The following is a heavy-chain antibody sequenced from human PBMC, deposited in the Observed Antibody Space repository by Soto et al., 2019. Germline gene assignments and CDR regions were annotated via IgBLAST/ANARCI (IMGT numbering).Heavy chain of an antibody. Sequence: PGGSLRLSCAASGFTFSSYGMHWVRQAPGKGLEWVSAIWCGGGSTYYADSVKGRFTISRDNSKNTLYLQMNSLRAEDTAVYYCATHLFRSHPDAFAIWGRGTMVTVSS. CDR1: GFTFSSYG. D-gene: IGHD3-10*02. V-gene: IGHV3-23*01. CDR3: ATHLFRSHPDAFAI. J-gene: IGHJ3*02. CDR2: IWCGGGST.